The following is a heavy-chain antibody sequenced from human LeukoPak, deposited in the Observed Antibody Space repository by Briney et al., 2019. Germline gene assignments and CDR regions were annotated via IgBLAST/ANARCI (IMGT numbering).Heavy chain of an antibody. CDR3: ATVVEGLYDLRTQPLDY. J-gene: IGHJ4*02. CDR2: FDPEDGET. V-gene: IGHV1-24*01. CDR1: GYTLTELS. D-gene: IGHD3/OR15-3a*01. Sequence: ASVKVSCKVSGYTLTELSMHWVRQAPGKGLEWMGGFDPEDGETIYAQKFQGRVTMTEDTSTDTAYMELSSLRSEDTAVYYCATVVEGLYDLRTQPLDYWGQGTLVTVSS.